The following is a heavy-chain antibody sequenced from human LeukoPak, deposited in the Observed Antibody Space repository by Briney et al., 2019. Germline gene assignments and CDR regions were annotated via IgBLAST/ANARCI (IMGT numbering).Heavy chain of an antibody. CDR1: GYTFTSYA. Sequence: GASVKVSCKASGYTFTSYAMNWVRQAPGQGLEWMGWINTNTGNPTYAQGFTGRFVFSLDTSVSTAYLQTSSLKAEDTAVYYCARERSRSYYYDSSGYYSDYYGMDVWGQGTTVTVSS. CDR3: ARERSRSYYYDSSGYYSDYYGMDV. V-gene: IGHV7-4-1*02. CDR2: INTNTGNP. J-gene: IGHJ6*02. D-gene: IGHD3-22*01.